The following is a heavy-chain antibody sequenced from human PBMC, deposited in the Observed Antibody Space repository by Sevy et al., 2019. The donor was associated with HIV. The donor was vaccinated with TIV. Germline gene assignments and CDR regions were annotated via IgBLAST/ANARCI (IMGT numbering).Heavy chain of an antibody. CDR1: GYTFTAYY. D-gene: IGHD3-22*01. J-gene: IGHJ6*02. CDR2: IHPKRGVT. CDR3: AREDSGDSSAYYYFYYGMDA. Sequence: ASVKVSCKASGYTFTAYYIHWVRQAPGQGLEWMGRIHPKRGVTNYAQKFQGRVTRTRDTSMSTAYMELTRLTSDDTAVYYCAREDSGDSSAYYYFYYGMDAWGQGTTVTVSS. V-gene: IGHV1-2*06.